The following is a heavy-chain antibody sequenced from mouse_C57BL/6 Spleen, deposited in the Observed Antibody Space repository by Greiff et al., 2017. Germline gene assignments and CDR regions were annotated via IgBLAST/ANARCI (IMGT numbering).Heavy chain of an antibody. D-gene: IGHD1-1*01. J-gene: IGHJ1*03. CDR2: IYPGNSDT. CDR1: GYTFTSYW. CDR3: TPYGSTWYFDV. Sequence: VQLQQSGTVLARPGASVKMSCKTSGYTFTSYWMHWVKQRPGQGLEWIGAIYPGNSDTSYNQKFKGKAKLTAVTSASTAYMELSSLTNEDSAVYYCTPYGSTWYFDVWGTGTTVTVSS. V-gene: IGHV1-5*01.